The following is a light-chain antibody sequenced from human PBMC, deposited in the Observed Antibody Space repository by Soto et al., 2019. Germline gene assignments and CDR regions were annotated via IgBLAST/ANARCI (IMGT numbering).Light chain of an antibody. J-gene: IGKJ4*01. CDR3: QQNSNWPLT. CDR1: QSLSSY. CDR2: DAS. Sequence: EIVLTQSPATLSLSPGERATLSCRASQSLSSYLAWYQQRLGQAPRLLIYDASNRATGIPARFSGSGSGTDFTLTISSLEPDDFAVYYCQQNSNWPLTFGGGTKVEIK. V-gene: IGKV3-11*01.